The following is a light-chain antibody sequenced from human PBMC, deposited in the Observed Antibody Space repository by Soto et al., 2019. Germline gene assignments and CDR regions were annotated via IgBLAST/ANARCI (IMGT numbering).Light chain of an antibody. V-gene: IGKV1-9*01. CDR1: QGISSH. CDR2: AAS. Sequence: IQWTQSPSSLSASVGARVTITCRASQGISSHLAWYQQKPGXAPXLLIYAASTLQTGVPSRFSGGGSGTDLTLTISSLQPEDDATYYWQQANSFPTTFRQGTRLEIK. J-gene: IGKJ5*01. CDR3: QQANSFPTT.